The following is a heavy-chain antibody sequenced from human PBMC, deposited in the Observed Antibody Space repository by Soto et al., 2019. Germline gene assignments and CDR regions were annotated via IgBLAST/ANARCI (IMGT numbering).Heavy chain of an antibody. D-gene: IGHD3-9*01. Sequence: GGSLRLSCAASGFTFSSYAMHWVRQAPGKGLEWVAVISYDGISKHYADSVKGRFSISRDDSENTLYVQMNSLRAEDTAVYYCAKDGYLDTYYFDYWGQGTLVTVSS. V-gene: IGHV3-30-3*01. CDR1: GFTFSSYA. J-gene: IGHJ4*02. CDR3: AKDGYLDTYYFDY. CDR2: ISYDGISK.